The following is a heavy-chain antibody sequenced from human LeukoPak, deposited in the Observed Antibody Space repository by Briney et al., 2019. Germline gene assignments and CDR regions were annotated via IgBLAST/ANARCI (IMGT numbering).Heavy chain of an antibody. V-gene: IGHV3-49*04. CDR1: GFTFTSYS. CDR3: TRDHYDYVWGSYPHFDY. J-gene: IGHJ4*02. D-gene: IGHD3-16*02. Sequence: GGSLRLSCAASGFTFTSYSMNWVRQAPGKGLEWVGFIRSKAYGGTTEYAASVKGRFTISRDDSKSIAYLQMNSLKTEDTAVYYCTRDHYDYVWGSYPHFDYWGQGTLVTVSS. CDR2: IRSKAYGGTT.